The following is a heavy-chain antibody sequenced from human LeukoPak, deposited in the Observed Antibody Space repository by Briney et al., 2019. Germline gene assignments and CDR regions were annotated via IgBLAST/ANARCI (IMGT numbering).Heavy chain of an antibody. D-gene: IGHD6-13*01. V-gene: IGHV4-4*07. CDR1: GGPISSYY. CDR3: ARKYSSSWYFDY. Sequence: SETLSLTCTVSGGPISSYYWSWIRQPAGKGLEWIGRIYTSGSTNYNPSLKSRVTMSVDTSKNQFSLKLSSVTAADTAVYYCARKYSSSWYFDYWGQGTLVTVSS. CDR2: IYTSGST. J-gene: IGHJ4*02.